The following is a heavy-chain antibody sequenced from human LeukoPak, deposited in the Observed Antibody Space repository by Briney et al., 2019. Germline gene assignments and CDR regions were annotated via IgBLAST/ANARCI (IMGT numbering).Heavy chain of an antibody. CDR2: ISYDGSNK. D-gene: IGHD3-22*01. CDR3: AKPPYDTSAFQFDY. V-gene: IGHV3-30-3*02. J-gene: IGHJ4*02. Sequence: PGGSLRLSCAASGFTFSSYAMHWVRQAPGKGLEWVAVISYDGSNKYYADSVKGRFTISRDNSKNTVFLQMNSLRDEDTAVYYCAKPPYDTSAFQFDYWGQGTLVTVSS. CDR1: GFTFSSYA.